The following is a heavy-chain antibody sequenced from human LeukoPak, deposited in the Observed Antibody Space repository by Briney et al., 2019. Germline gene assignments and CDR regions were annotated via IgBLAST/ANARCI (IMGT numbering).Heavy chain of an antibody. CDR3: ARNTWTDADNWFDP. J-gene: IGHJ5*02. CDR2: IFYSGTT. D-gene: IGHD1-1*01. V-gene: IGHV4-39*01. Sequence: SETLSLTSTVSDYSISSGIYCWAWIRQPPGKGLEWIGTIFYSGTTFYNPSLKSRVTISVDTSKNQFSLKVNSVTAADTAVYYCARNTWTDADNWFDPWGQGSLVTVSS. CDR1: DYSISSGIYC.